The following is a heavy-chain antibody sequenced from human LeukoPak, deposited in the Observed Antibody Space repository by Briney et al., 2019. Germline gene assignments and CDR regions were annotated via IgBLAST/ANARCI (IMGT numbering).Heavy chain of an antibody. J-gene: IGHJ4*02. CDR1: GFPFAPFW. Sequence: PRGSLRLSCAASGFPFAPFWTTWVRQAPGKGPEFVATMNRDGSEVAYGNSVRGRFTISRDNAKNSLYLQMYSLRAEDTAVYYCARGIDEWLYLNYWGQGALVTVS. V-gene: IGHV3-7*04. CDR2: MNRDGSEV. D-gene: IGHD3-3*01. CDR3: ARGIDEWLYLNY.